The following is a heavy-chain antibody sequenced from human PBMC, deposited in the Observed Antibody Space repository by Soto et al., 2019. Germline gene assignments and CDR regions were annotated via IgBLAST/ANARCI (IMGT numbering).Heavy chain of an antibody. J-gene: IGHJ4*02. D-gene: IGHD3-22*01. CDR1: GGSISSGGYS. Sequence: PSETLSLTCAVSGGSISSGGYSWSWIRQPPGKGLEWIGYIYHSGSTYYNPSLKSRVTISVDRSKNQFSLKLSSVTAADTAVYYCARVGSSGYYLDYFDHWGQGTLVTVSS. CDR2: IYHSGST. V-gene: IGHV4-30-2*01. CDR3: ARVGSSGYYLDYFDH.